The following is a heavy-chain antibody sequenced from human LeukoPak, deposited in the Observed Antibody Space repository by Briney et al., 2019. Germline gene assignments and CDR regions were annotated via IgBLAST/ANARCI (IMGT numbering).Heavy chain of an antibody. J-gene: IGHJ3*02. D-gene: IGHD4-17*01. CDR3: AREGVQTTVDAFDI. V-gene: IGHV3-23*01. CDR1: GFTFSKYA. Sequence: GGSLRLSCAVSGFTFSKYAMNWVRQGPGKGLEWVSGIGASGGTTYYADSVQGRFIISRDNSKNTVYLQLNSLRPEDTAMYYCAREGVQTTVDAFDIWGLGTMVIVSS. CDR2: IGASGGTT.